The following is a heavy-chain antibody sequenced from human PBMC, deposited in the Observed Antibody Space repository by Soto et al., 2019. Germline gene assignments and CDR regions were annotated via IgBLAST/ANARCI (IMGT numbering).Heavy chain of an antibody. CDR2: IYNGWST. J-gene: IGHJ4*02. D-gene: IGHD2-21*01. CDR1: AGALSSSAHD. Sequence: SETLSLTCSVSAGALSSSAHDVGWILHAPGKGLEWMGTIYNGWSTYYNPSLAGRVTISVATSKNQLSLELTCVTATETSVYYCARTPIVVLVHGSNIWGQGTLVT. CDR3: ARTPIVVLVHGSNI. V-gene: IGHV4-39*01.